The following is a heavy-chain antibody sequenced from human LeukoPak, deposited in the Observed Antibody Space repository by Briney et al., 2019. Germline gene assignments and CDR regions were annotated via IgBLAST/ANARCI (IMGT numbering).Heavy chain of an antibody. CDR3: AREVSSGWYNRFDP. CDR2: IYTSGST. CDR1: GGSISSYY. V-gene: IGHV4-4*07. Sequence: PSETLSLTCTVSGGSISSYYWSWIRQPAGKGLEWIGRIYTSGSTNYNPSLKSRVTMSVDASKNQFSLKLSSVTAADTAVYYCAREVSSGWYNRFDPWGQGTLVTVSS. J-gene: IGHJ5*02. D-gene: IGHD6-19*01.